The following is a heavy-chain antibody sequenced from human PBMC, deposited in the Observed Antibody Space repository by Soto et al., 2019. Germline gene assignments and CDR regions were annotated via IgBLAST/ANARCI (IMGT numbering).Heavy chain of an antibody. CDR3: ARLFAIFGVEYGMDV. V-gene: IGHV3-21*01. CDR2: ISSSSSYI. CDR1: GFTFSSYS. D-gene: IGHD3-3*01. Sequence: VVSLRLSCAASGFTFSSYSMNWVRQAPGKGLEWVSSISSSSSYIYYADSVKGRFTISRDNAKNSLYLQMNSLRAEDTAVYYCARLFAIFGVEYGMDVWGQGTTVTVSS. J-gene: IGHJ6*02.